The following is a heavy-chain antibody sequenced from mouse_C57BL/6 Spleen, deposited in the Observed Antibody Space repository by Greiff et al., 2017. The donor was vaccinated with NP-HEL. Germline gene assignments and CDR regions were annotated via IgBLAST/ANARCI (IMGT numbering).Heavy chain of an antibody. CDR2: ISSGGSYT. J-gene: IGHJ2*01. CDR3: ARTGTNYFDY. CDR1: GFTFSSYG. V-gene: IGHV5-6*01. D-gene: IGHD4-1*01. Sequence: EVKVVESGGDLVKPGGSLKLSCAASGFTFSSYGMSWVRQTPDKRLEWVATISSGGSYTYYPDSVKGRFTISRDNAKNTLYLQMSSLKSEDTAMYYCARTGTNYFDYWGQGTTLTVSS.